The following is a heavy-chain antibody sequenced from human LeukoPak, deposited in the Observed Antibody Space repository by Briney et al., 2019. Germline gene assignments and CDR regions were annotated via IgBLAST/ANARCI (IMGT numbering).Heavy chain of an antibody. CDR3: ARHSDVIGAI. J-gene: IGHJ4*02. V-gene: IGHV5-51*01. D-gene: IGHD3-10*01. CDR1: GYTFTHQW. Sequence: PGESLKISFKASGYTFTHQWIGWVRQMSGGGLEWMGIIYPRDSDTIYSPSFQGHVAISADTSINTAYLEWSSLEASDTAIYYCARHSDVIGAIWGQGTLVTVSS. CDR2: IYPRDSDT.